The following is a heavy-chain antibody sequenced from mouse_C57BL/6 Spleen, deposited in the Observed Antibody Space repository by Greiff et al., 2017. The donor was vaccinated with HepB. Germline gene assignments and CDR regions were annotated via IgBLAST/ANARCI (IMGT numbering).Heavy chain of an antibody. CDR2: IYPGDGDT. CDR1: GYAFSSYW. CDR3: SRWGYGNHPGY. D-gene: IGHD2-1*01. Sequence: QVQLKQSGAELVKPGASVKISCKASGYAFSSYWMNWVKQRPGKGLEWIGQIYPGDGDTNYNGKFKGKATLAADKSSSTAYMQLSSLTYEDSAVYFCSRWGYGNHPGYWGQGTTLTVSS. V-gene: IGHV1-80*01. J-gene: IGHJ2*01.